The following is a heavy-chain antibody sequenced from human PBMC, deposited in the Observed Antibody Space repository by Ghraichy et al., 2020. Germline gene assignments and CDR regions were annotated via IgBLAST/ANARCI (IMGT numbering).Heavy chain of an antibody. V-gene: IGHV4-59*11. Sequence: SETLSLTCSVSGASIESHYWSWIRQPPGKGLEWIGYINYSGSTKYNPSLKSRVTISADTSKNEISLKLTSVTAADTAVDYCARDGSWDSWNGRYKWEWIDPWGQGSLVTVSS. CDR3: ARDGSWDSWNGRYKWEWIDP. J-gene: IGHJ5*02. CDR1: GASIESHY. D-gene: IGHD3-3*01. CDR2: INYSGST.